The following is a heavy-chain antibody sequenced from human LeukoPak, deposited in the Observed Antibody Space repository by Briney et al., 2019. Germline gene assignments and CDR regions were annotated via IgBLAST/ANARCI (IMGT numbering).Heavy chain of an antibody. CDR3: ATGLHHSGVRLLSFDY. Sequence: ASVKVSCKVSEYTLTELSMHWVRQAPGKGLEWMGGFDPEDGETIYAQKFQGRVTMTEDTSTDTAYMELSSLRSEDTAVYYCATGLHHSGVRLLSFDYWGQGTLVTVSS. CDR1: EYTLTELS. J-gene: IGHJ4*02. CDR2: FDPEDGET. D-gene: IGHD2-15*01. V-gene: IGHV1-24*01.